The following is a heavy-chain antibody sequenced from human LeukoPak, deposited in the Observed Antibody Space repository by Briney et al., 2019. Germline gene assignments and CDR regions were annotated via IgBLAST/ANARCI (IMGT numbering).Heavy chain of an antibody. D-gene: IGHD4-23*01. CDR1: GFTFNNYG. V-gene: IGHV3-33*01. CDR3: ARSFYRGNSGATDY. J-gene: IGHJ4*02. CDR2: MWYDGSNK. Sequence: GGSLRLSCATSGFTFNNYGMHWVRQAPGKGLEWVAVMWYDGSNKYYADSVQGRFTISRDNSKNTLYLKMNSLRVEDTAVYYCARSFYRGNSGATDYWGQGTLVSVSS.